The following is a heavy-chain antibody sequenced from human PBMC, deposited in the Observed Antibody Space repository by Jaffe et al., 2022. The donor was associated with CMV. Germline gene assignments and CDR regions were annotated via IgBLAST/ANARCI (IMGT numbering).Heavy chain of an antibody. V-gene: IGHV3-53*02. D-gene: IGHD4-4*01. Sequence: EVQLVETGGGLIQPGGSLRLSCAASGFTVSSNYMSWVRQAPGKGLEWVSVIYSGGSTYYADSVKGRFTISRDNSKNTLYLQMNSLRAEDTAVYYCARQRDGYNNGYYYYYMDVWGKGTTVTVSS. CDR3: ARQRDGYNNGYYYYYMDV. J-gene: IGHJ6*03. CDR1: GFTVSSNY. CDR2: IYSGGST.